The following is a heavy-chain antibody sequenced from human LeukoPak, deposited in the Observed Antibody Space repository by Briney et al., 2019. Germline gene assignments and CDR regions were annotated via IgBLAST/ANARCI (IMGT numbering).Heavy chain of an antibody. D-gene: IGHD4-17*01. J-gene: IGHJ4*02. CDR1: GFTLNTYW. Sequence: GGSLRLSCAASGFTLNTYWMSWVRQAPGKGLEWVANIKQDGSEKYYVDSVKGRFTISRDNAENLLYLQMNSLRVEDTAVYFWARGANGPDYWGQGPLVTVSS. CDR3: ARGANGPDY. CDR2: IKQDGSEK. V-gene: IGHV3-7*04.